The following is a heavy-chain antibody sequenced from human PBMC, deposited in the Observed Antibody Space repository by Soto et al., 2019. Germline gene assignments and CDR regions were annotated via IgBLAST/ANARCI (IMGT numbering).Heavy chain of an antibody. D-gene: IGHD2-15*01. V-gene: IGHV1-8*02. CDR1: GYTFTSYA. J-gene: IGHJ4*02. CDR3: ARGLRYCSGGYCFIHFDY. CDR2: MNPNSGNT. Sequence: ASVKVSCKASGYTFTSYAMNWVRQAPGQGLEWMGWMNPNSGNTGYAQKFQGRVTMTRNTSVSTAYMELSSLRSEDTAMYYCARGLRYCSGGYCFIHFDYWGLGTLVTVSS.